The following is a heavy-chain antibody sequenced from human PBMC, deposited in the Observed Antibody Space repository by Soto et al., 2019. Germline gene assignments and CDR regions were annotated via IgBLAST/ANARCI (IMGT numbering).Heavy chain of an antibody. Sequence: EGQLLESGGGLVQPGGSLRLSCAASGFTFSSYAMSWVRQSPGKELEWVSAISGSGSSTYYADSVKSRFTISRDNSKNTLYLQMNSLRADDTAVYYCAKDPVVGPGIAFDIWGQGTIVTVSS. D-gene: IGHD3-22*01. CDR2: ISGSGSST. V-gene: IGHV3-23*01. CDR3: AKDPVVGPGIAFDI. CDR1: GFTFSSYA. J-gene: IGHJ3*02.